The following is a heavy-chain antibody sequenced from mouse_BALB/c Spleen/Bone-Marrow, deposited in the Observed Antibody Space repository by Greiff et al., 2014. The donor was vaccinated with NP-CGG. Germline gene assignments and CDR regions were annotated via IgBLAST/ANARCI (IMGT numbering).Heavy chain of an antibody. V-gene: IGHV2-9*02. CDR2: IWAGGST. D-gene: IGHD3-1*01. Sequence: QVQLQQSGPGLVAPSQSLSITCTVSGFSLTSYGVHWVRQPSGKGLEWLGVIWAGGSTNYNSALMSRLSISKDNSKSQVFLKMNSLQTDDTAMYYCARDRGPPYWGQGTLVTVSA. J-gene: IGHJ3*01. CDR1: GFSLTSYG. CDR3: ARDRGPPY.